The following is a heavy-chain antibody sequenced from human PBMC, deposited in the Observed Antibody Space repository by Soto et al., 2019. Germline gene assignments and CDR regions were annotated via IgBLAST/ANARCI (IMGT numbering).Heavy chain of an antibody. J-gene: IGHJ4*02. Sequence: GGSLRLSCAGSGFTPTTTPLSWVGQPPGKGLEWVTTISGTASRTYYVDSVKGRFFISRDNSKNTVTLQMNNLTLYDAAVYYCPPSFRYTHNWGQATRVTVSS. CDR3: PPSFRYTHN. V-gene: IGHV3-23*01. D-gene: IGHD3-16*02. CDR1: GFTPTTTP. CDR2: ISGTASRT.